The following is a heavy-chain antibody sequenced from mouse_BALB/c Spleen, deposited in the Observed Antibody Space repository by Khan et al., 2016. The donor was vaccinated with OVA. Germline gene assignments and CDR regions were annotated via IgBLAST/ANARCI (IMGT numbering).Heavy chain of an antibody. V-gene: IGHV5-6*01. CDR1: GFTFSSYS. CDR3: ADHLTGSFAY. CDR2: ISSGGDYT. J-gene: IGHJ3*01. Sequence: EVELVESGGDLVKPGGSLKLSCAASGFTFSSYSMSWVRQTPDKRKVWVASISSGGDYTYYPASVKGRFTISRDNAKNHLYLQMSDLKSEDTAMYYCADHLTGSFAYWGQGTLVTVSA. D-gene: IGHD4-1*01.